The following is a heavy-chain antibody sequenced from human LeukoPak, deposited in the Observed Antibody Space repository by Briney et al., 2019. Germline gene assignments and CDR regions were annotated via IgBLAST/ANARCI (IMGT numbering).Heavy chain of an antibody. CDR3: ARVPNFDSSGYYSYYFDY. CDR1: GYTFTSYG. CDR2: INAGNGNT. Sequence: GASVKVSCKASGYTFTSYGISWVRQAPGQRLEWMGWINAGNGNTKYSQKFQGRVTITRDTSASTAYMELSSLRSEDTAVYYCARVPNFDSSGYYSYYFDYWGQGSLVTVSS. V-gene: IGHV1-3*01. J-gene: IGHJ4*02. D-gene: IGHD3-22*01.